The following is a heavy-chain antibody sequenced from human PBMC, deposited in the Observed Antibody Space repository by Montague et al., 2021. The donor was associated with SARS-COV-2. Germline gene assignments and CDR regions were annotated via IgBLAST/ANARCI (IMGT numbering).Heavy chain of an antibody. V-gene: IGHV4-59*08. D-gene: IGHD3-9*01. CDR2: IYYSGRN. J-gene: IGHJ3*02. CDR3: ARTYYDILTGYYNRGAFDI. Sequence: SETLSLTCTVSGGSISSYYWSWIRQPPGKGREWIGYIYYSGRNNNNTYLKSRVTISVETSKNQFSLKLSYVTAADTAVYYCARTYYDILTGYYNRGAFDIWGQGTMVTVSS. CDR1: GGSISSYY.